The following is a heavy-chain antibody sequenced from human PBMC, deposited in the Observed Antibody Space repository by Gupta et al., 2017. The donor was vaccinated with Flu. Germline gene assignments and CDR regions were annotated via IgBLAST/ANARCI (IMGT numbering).Heavy chain of an antibody. CDR1: GDSITTNY. J-gene: IGHJ4*02. CDR2: VNHSGRP. D-gene: IGHD3-22*01. CDR3: ARGFDDSRGYSNAFDH. Sequence: QVQLQESGPGLVKPSETLSLTCTVSGDSITTNYWGWIRRSPGKGLEWIGYVNHSGRPKYNPARESRVTMSMDTSKNHCSLKLTSVTAAETAVYYCARGFDDSRGYSNAFDHGGQGTKVAVS. V-gene: IGHV4-59*08.